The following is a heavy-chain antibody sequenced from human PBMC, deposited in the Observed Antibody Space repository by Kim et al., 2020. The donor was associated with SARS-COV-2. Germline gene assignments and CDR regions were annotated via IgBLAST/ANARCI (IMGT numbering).Heavy chain of an antibody. J-gene: IGHJ4*02. CDR3: ARDNDSSGYFDY. Sequence: YSNPSLKSRVTISVDTSKNQFSLELSSVTAADTAVYYCARDNDSSGYFDYWGQGTLVTVSS. D-gene: IGHD3-22*01. V-gene: IGHV4-31*02.